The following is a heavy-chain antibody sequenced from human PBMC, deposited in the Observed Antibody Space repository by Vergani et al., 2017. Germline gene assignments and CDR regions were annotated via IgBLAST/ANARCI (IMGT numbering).Heavy chain of an antibody. CDR2: IYYSGST. J-gene: IGHJ6*03. V-gene: IGHV4-59*01. CDR1: GGSISSYY. Sequence: QVQLQESGPGLVKPSETLSLTCTVSGGSISSYYWSWIRQPPGKGLEWIGYIYYSGSTNYNPSLKSRVTISVDTSKNQFSLKLSSVTAADTAVYYCAGDRLMFRGVIESYYYYYYMDVWGKGTTVTVSS. CDR3: AGDRLMFRGVIESYYYYYYMDV. D-gene: IGHD3-16*02.